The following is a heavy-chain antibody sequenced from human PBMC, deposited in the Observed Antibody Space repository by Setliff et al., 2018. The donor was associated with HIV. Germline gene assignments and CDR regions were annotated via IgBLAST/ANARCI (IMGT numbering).Heavy chain of an antibody. CDR3: TTDPFDYGDYFDY. CDR2: IYYSGSA. J-gene: IGHJ4*02. D-gene: IGHD4-17*01. Sequence: SETLSLTCTVSGASIRSFHWSWIRQPPGKGLEWIGYIYYSGSANYTPSLKSRVTISLDTLYLQMNSLKTEDTAVYYCTTDPFDYGDYFDYWGQGTLVTVSS. CDR1: GASIRSFH. V-gene: IGHV4-59*12.